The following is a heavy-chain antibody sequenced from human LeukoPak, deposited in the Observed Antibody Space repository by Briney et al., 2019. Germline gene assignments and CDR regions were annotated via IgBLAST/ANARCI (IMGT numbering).Heavy chain of an antibody. CDR2: INSDGSST. V-gene: IGHV3-74*01. Sequence: GGSLRLSCAASGFTFSSYWMHWVRQAPGKGLVRVSRINSDGSSTSYADSVKGRFTISRDNAKNTLYLQMNSLRAEDTAVYSCAREIVGATPYYYYYGMDVWGQGTTVTVSS. CDR1: GFTFSSYW. D-gene: IGHD1-26*01. CDR3: AREIVGATPYYYYYGMDV. J-gene: IGHJ6*02.